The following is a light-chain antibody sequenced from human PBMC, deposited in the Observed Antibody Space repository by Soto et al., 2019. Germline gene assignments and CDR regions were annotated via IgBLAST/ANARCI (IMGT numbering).Light chain of an antibody. Sequence: DIQMTQSPSTLSASVGDRVTIACRASQRISSWLAWYQQKPGKAPKLLIYDASRLESEIPSRFSGSGSGTEFTITISSRRPDDFATYYCKQNNSYPWTFGKGTRWKSN. J-gene: IGKJ1*01. CDR3: KQNNSYPWT. CDR2: DAS. CDR1: QRISSW. V-gene: IGKV1-5*01.